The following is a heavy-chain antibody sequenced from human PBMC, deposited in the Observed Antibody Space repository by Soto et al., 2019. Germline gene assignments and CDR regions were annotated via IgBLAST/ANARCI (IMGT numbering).Heavy chain of an antibody. CDR2: INPSGGST. CDR3: ARGIAVAGPFDY. Sequence: QVQLVQSGAEVKKPGASVKVSCKASGYTFTSYYMHWVRQAPGQGLEWMGIINPSGGSTSYAQKWQGRVTITRDTATSTVYMELSSLRSEDTAVYYCARGIAVAGPFDYWGQGTLVTVSS. D-gene: IGHD6-19*01. J-gene: IGHJ4*02. V-gene: IGHV1-46*04. CDR1: GYTFTSYY.